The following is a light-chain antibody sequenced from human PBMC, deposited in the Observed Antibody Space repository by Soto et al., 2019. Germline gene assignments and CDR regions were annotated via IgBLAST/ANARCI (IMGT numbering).Light chain of an antibody. CDR3: LQHNSYPRT. V-gene: IGKV1-17*01. CDR1: QGIGND. Sequence: DIQMTQSPSSLSASVGDRVTITCRACQGIGNDLGWYQQRPGKAPNRLIYAASTLQSGVPSRFSGSGSGTEFTLTISSLQPEDFTTYYCLQHNSYPRTFGQGTKVEIK. J-gene: IGKJ1*01. CDR2: AAS.